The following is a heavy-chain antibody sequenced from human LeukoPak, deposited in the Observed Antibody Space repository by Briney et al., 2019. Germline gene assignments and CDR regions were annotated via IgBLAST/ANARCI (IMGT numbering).Heavy chain of an antibody. Sequence: SETLSLTCAVYGGSFSGYYWSWIRQPPEKGLEWIGEINHSGSTNYNPSLKSRVTISVDTSKNQFSLKLSSVTAADTAVYYCARGRTAIDYWGQGTLVTVSS. J-gene: IGHJ4*02. CDR2: INHSGST. D-gene: IGHD5-18*01. CDR1: GGSFSGYY. V-gene: IGHV4-34*01. CDR3: ARGRTAIDY.